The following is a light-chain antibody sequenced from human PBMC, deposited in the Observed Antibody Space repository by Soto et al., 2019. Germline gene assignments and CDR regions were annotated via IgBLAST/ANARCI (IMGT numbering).Light chain of an antibody. CDR3: QQYNNWPPYT. CDR1: QSVSSN. Sequence: EIVMTQSPATLSVSPGERATLSCRASQSVSSNLAWYQQQPGQAPTLLIYGASTRATGIPARFSGSGSETEFTLTISSLQSEDFAVYYCQQYNNWPPYTFGQGTKLEIK. J-gene: IGKJ2*01. V-gene: IGKV3-15*01. CDR2: GAS.